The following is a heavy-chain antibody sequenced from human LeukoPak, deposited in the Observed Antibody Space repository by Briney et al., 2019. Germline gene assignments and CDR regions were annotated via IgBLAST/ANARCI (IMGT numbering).Heavy chain of an antibody. Sequence: SVKVSCKASGGTFISYTISWVRQAPGQGLEWMGRIIPILGIANYEKKFQGRVTITADKSTSTAYMELSSLRSEDTAVYYCARADYGGNSEAAFDIWGQGTMVTVSS. CDR3: ARADYGGNSEAAFDI. J-gene: IGHJ3*02. CDR1: GGTFISYT. V-gene: IGHV1-69*02. CDR2: IIPILGIA. D-gene: IGHD4-23*01.